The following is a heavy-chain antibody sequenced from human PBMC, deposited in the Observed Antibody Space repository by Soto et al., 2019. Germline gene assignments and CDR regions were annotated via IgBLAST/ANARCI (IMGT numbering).Heavy chain of an antibody. Sequence: SETLSLTCAVYGGSFSGYYWSWIRQPPGKGLEWIGEINHSGSTNYNPSLKSRVTISLDKSESQFSLKLNSVTAADSAVYFCARLEGLATISYYFDFWGPGALVTVSS. CDR1: GGSFSGYY. V-gene: IGHV4-34*01. D-gene: IGHD3-9*01. J-gene: IGHJ4*02. CDR3: ARLEGLATISYYFDF. CDR2: INHSGST.